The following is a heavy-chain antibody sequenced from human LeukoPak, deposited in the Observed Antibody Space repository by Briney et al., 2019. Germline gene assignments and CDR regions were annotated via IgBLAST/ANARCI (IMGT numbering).Heavy chain of an antibody. V-gene: IGHV1-2*02. CDR3: ARDRGYCSSTSCYNNWFAP. Sequence: GASVTVSCTASGYTFTGYYMHWVRQAPGQGLEWMGWINPNSGGTNYAKNFQGRVTVTRDRSISTAYMELSRLRSDDTAVYYCARDRGYCSSTSCYNNWFAPWGQGTLVTVSS. CDR1: GYTFTGYY. J-gene: IGHJ5*02. CDR2: INPNSGGT. D-gene: IGHD2-2*01.